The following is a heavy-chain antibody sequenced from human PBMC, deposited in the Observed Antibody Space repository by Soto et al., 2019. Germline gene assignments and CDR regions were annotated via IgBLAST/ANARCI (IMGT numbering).Heavy chain of an antibody. V-gene: IGHV2-5*02. CDR1: GFSLSTSAVG. J-gene: IGHJ3*01. D-gene: IGHD2-21*01. Sequence: QITLKESGPALVTPTATLTLTCTFSGFSLSTSAVGVCWIRQPPGKALEWLAVIYWDDDKTYSPSLNNRLTITKDTSKDQVVLVMTNLDPVDTATYYCARREGYCVGTKCQMRAFDFWGQGTMVTVSS. CDR3: ARREGYCVGTKCQMRAFDF. CDR2: IYWDDDK.